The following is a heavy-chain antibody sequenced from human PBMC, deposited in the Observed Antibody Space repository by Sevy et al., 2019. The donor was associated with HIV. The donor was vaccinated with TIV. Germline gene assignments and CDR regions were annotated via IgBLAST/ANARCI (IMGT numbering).Heavy chain of an antibody. J-gene: IGHJ5*02. Sequence: GGSLRLSCAASGFTFSSYAMSWVRQAPEKGLEWVSVISDSGGNTYYADSVKGRFTISRDNSRNTLYLQMNSLRAEDTAVYYCAKDPPTHNYYGSSGYFDNWGQGTLVTASS. CDR1: GFTFSSYA. CDR2: ISDSGGNT. V-gene: IGHV3-23*01. CDR3: AKDPPTHNYYGSSGYFDN. D-gene: IGHD3-22*01.